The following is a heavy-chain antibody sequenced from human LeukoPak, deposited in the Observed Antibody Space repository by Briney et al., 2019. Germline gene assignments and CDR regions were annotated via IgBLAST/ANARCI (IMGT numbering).Heavy chain of an antibody. V-gene: IGHV4-59*01. Sequence: SETLSLTCTVSGGAISRYYWSWIRQPPGKGLEWIGYIYYSGSTNYNPSLKSRVTMSVDTSKNQFSLRLTSVTAADTAVYHCARGGWSLDLWGRGTLVTVSS. CDR3: ARGGWSLDL. CDR1: GGAISRYY. J-gene: IGHJ2*01. D-gene: IGHD1-26*01. CDR2: IYYSGST.